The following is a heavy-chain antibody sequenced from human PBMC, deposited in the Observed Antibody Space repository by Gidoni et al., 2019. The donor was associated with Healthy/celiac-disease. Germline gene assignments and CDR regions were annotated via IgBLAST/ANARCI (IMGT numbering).Heavy chain of an antibody. D-gene: IGHD3-10*01. V-gene: IGHV3-64*01. CDR2: ISSNGGST. Sequence: EVQLVVSWGGSVQPGRSLRLSCAASGLPFSSYAMRWVRQAPGKGLEYVSAISSNGGSTYYANSGKGRFTISKDNSKNTLYLQMSSMRAEDMAVYYYARDRTLWFGEPRFQHWGQGTLVTVSS. CDR3: ARDRTLWFGEPRFQH. CDR1: GLPFSSYA. J-gene: IGHJ1*01.